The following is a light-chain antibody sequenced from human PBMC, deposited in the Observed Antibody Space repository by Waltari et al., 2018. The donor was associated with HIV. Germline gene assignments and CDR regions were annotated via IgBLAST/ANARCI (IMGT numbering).Light chain of an antibody. CDR1: ALTKRY. J-gene: IGLJ2*01. V-gene: IGLV3-25*03. CDR2: KDT. CDR3: QSSDSSGVDFVV. Sequence: DLTQPPSVSVPPGQTATITCTGDALTKRYGYWYQKKSGQAPVLLINKDTERLSGIPERFAGSSSGTSLTLIINEVRAEDEAEYYCQSSDSSGVDFVVFGGGTKLTV.